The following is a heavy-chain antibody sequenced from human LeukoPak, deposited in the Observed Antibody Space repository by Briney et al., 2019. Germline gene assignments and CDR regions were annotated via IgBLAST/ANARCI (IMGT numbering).Heavy chain of an antibody. Sequence: GGSLRLSCAASGFTFSSYAMSWVRQAPGKGLEWVSSISSSSSYIYYADSVKGRFTISRDNAKNSLYLQMNSLRAEDTAVYYCARDRSLNAYDAFDIWGQGTMVTVSS. CDR2: ISSSSSYI. CDR1: GFTFSSYA. CDR3: ARDRSLNAYDAFDI. V-gene: IGHV3-21*01. J-gene: IGHJ3*02.